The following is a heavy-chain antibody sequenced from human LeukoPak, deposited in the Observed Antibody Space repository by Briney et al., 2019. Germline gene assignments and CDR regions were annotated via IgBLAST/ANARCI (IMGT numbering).Heavy chain of an antibody. CDR2: ISITSSYI. Sequence: PGGSLRLSCAASGFTFSSYSLNWVRQAPGKGLEWVSSISITSSYIYYADSVKGRFTISRDNAKNSLYLQMNSLRAEDTAVYYCATDEGYCSSTSCYTSAFDIWGRGTMVTVSS. J-gene: IGHJ3*02. CDR1: GFTFSSYS. CDR3: ATDEGYCSSTSCYTSAFDI. V-gene: IGHV3-21*01. D-gene: IGHD2-2*02.